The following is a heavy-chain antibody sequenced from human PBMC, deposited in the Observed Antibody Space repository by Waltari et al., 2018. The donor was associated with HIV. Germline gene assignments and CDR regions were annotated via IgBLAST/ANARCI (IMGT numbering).Heavy chain of an antibody. D-gene: IGHD3-10*01. CDR1: GFTFSSYG. J-gene: IGHJ4*02. CDR2: ISSSNNFI. Sequence: EVQLVESGGGLVKPGGSLRLSCAASGFTFSSYGMNWVRQAPGKGLECVSSISSSNNFIYYADSVKGRFTISRDNAKNSLYLQMNSLRAEDTAVYYCARDQGYGSGSYGDYWGQGTLVTVSS. CDR3: ARDQGYGSGSYGDY. V-gene: IGHV3-21*01.